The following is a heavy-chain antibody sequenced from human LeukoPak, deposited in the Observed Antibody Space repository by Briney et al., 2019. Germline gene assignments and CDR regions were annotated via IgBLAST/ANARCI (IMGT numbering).Heavy chain of an antibody. Sequence: GGSLRLSCAASGFTFSSYSMNWVRQAPGKGLEWVSSISSSSSYIYYADSVKGRFTISRDNAKNSLYLQMNSLRAEDTASYYCAKVAAGEYYFDYWGQGTLVTVSS. D-gene: IGHD6-13*01. CDR1: GFTFSSYS. CDR3: AKVAAGEYYFDY. J-gene: IGHJ4*02. CDR2: ISSSSSYI. V-gene: IGHV3-21*04.